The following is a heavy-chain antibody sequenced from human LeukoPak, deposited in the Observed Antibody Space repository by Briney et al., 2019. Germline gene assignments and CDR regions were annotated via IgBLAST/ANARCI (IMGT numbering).Heavy chain of an antibody. CDR1: GGSISSGSYY. J-gene: IGHJ4*02. D-gene: IGHD3-10*01. CDR3: AAEFGELLFAYYFDY. Sequence: SETLSLTCTVSGGSISSGSYYWSWIRQPAGKGLEWIGRIYTSGSTNYNPSLKSRVTIPVDTSKNQFSLKLSSVTAADTAVYYCAAEFGELLFAYYFDYWGQGTLVTVSS. V-gene: IGHV4-61*02. CDR2: IYTSGST.